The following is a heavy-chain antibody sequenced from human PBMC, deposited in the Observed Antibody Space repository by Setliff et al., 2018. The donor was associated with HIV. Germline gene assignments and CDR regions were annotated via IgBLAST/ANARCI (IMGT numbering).Heavy chain of an antibody. Sequence: GGSLRLSCAASGFSFSSYEMNWVRQAPGKGLEWLGLIKSKSDGGATDYPASVKGRFTISRDDSKNTLYLQINSLKIEDTAVYYCVTDRTIFGLVTEYYFDYWGQGALVTVSS. CDR1: GFSFSSYE. CDR3: VTDRTIFGLVTEYYFDY. CDR2: IKSKSDGGAT. D-gene: IGHD3-3*01. V-gene: IGHV3-15*01. J-gene: IGHJ4*02.